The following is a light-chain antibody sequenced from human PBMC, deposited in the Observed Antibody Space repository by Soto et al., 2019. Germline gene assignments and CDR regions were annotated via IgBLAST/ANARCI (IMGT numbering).Light chain of an antibody. J-gene: IGKJ3*01. V-gene: IGKV1-33*01. Sequence: DIQMTQSPSSLSASVGDRVTITCQASQAINNYLNWYQQKPGKPPKLLIYDASNLEAGVPSRFSGGGSVTDFTFSITSLQPEDVATYYCQQYESLPPLFGPGTTVQIK. CDR2: DAS. CDR3: QQYESLPPL. CDR1: QAINNY.